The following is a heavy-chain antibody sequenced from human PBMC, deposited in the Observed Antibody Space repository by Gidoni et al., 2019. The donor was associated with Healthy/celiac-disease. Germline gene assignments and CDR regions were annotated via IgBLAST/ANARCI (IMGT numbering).Heavy chain of an antibody. J-gene: IGHJ4*02. CDR1: GYSISSGYY. V-gene: IGHV4-38-2*02. Sequence: QVQLQESGPGLVKPSETLSLTCTVSGYSISSGYYWGWIRQPPGKGLEWIGSIYHSGSTYYNPSLKSRVTISVDTSKNQFSLKLSSVTAADTAVYYCARDGIAVAGGDFDYWGQGTLVTVSS. CDR3: ARDGIAVAGGDFDY. D-gene: IGHD6-19*01. CDR2: IYHSGST.